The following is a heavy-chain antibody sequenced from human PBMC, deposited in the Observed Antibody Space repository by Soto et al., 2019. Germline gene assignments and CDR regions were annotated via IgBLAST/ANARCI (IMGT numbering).Heavy chain of an antibody. CDR3: ARRGRGGFGEILPYFDY. D-gene: IGHD3-10*01. CDR1: GGSISSYY. J-gene: IGHJ4*02. V-gene: IGHV4-59*08. CDR2: IYYSGST. Sequence: SETLSLTCTVSGGSISSYYWSWIRQPPGKGLEWIGYIYYSGSTNYNPSLKSRVTISVDTSKNQFSLKLSSVTAADTAVYYCARRGRGGFGEILPYFDYWGQGTLVTVSS.